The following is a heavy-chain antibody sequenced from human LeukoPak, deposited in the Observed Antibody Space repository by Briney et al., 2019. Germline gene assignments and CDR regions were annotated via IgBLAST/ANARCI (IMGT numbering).Heavy chain of an antibody. CDR3: ARGGWYPVITTASYDY. D-gene: IGHD3-22*01. CDR1: GFTFSSYS. Sequence: PGGSLRLSCAASGFTFSSYSMNWVRQAPGKGLDGVSSISSSSSYIYYAASVKVRFTISRDNAKNSLYLKMTSLRDEDTAVYYCARGGWYPVITTASYDYWGQGTLVTVSS. V-gene: IGHV3-21*01. CDR2: ISSSSSYI. J-gene: IGHJ4*02.